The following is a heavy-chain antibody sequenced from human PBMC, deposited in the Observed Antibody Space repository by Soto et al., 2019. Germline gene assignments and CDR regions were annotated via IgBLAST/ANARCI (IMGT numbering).Heavy chain of an antibody. CDR1: GFTFTSYA. V-gene: IGHV1-3*01. CDR3: ARPVEEGSSGWDRDDAFDI. D-gene: IGHD6-19*01. J-gene: IGHJ3*02. Sequence: ASATVSCTASGFTFTSYAMHWVRQAPGQILDCMGCINSGNGNTKYSQKFQGRVTITRDTSASTAYMELSILRSEDTAVYYCARPVEEGSSGWDRDDAFDIWGQGTMVTVSS. CDR2: INSGNGNT.